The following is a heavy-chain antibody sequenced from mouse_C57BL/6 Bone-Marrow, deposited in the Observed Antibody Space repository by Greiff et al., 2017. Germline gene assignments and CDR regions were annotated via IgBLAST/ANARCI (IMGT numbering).Heavy chain of an antibody. CDR1: GYIFTEYT. J-gene: IGHJ2*01. CDR3: ARHERYYDYEGYFDY. CDR2: FYPGSGSI. V-gene: IGHV1-62-2*01. D-gene: IGHD2-4*01. Sequence: LVESGAELVKPGASVKLSCKASGYIFTEYTIHWVKQRSGQGLEWIGWFYPGSGSIKYNERFKDKATLTADKSSNTVYMELSRLTSEDSVVYFCARHERYYDYEGYFDYWGQGTTLTVSS.